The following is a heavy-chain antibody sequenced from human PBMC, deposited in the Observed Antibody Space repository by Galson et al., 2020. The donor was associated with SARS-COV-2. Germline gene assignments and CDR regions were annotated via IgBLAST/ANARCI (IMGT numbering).Heavy chain of an antibody. CDR2: IYYSGTT. Sequence: SETLSLTCTVSGGSISTTSYFWGWISQPPGKGLEWIGTIYYSGTTYYNPSLRSRVTISVDTSRNQFSLKLNSVTAADTAVYYCARRGGTVTTQRFDLWGRGTLVTVSS. J-gene: IGHJ2*01. CDR3: ARRGGTVTTQRFDL. D-gene: IGHD4-17*01. CDR1: GGSISTTSYF. V-gene: IGHV4-39*01.